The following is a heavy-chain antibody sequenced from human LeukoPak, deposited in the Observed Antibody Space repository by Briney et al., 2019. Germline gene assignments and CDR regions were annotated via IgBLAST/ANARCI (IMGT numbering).Heavy chain of an antibody. D-gene: IGHD6-19*01. CDR3: ARSATRSSGWYDY. V-gene: IGHV1-69*04. J-gene: IGHJ4*02. Sequence: ASVKVSCKASGGTFSSYAISWVRQAPGQGLEWMGRIIPILGIANYAQKFQGRVTITADKSTSTAYMELSSLRSEDTAVYYCARSATRSSGWYDYWGQGTLVTVSS. CDR1: GGTFSSYA. CDR2: IIPILGIA.